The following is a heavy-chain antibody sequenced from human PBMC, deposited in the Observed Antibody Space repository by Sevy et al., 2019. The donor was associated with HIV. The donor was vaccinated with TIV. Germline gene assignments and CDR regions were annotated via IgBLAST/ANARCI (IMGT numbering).Heavy chain of an antibody. Sequence: SETLSLTCAVYGGSFSGYYWSWIRQPPGKGLEWIGEINHSGSTNYNPSLKSRVTISVDTSKNQFSLKLSSVTAADTAVYYCARGNPSLESVFSSPNWFDPWGQGTLVTVSS. J-gene: IGHJ5*02. CDR2: INHSGST. CDR1: GGSFSGYY. V-gene: IGHV4-34*01. CDR3: ARGNPSLESVFSSPNWFDP. D-gene: IGHD3-3*01.